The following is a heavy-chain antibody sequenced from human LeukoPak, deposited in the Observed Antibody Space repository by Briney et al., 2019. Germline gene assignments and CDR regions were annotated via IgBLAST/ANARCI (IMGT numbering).Heavy chain of an antibody. D-gene: IGHD6-19*01. Sequence: PSETLSLTCTVSGDSISSYYWTWIRQPPGKGLEWIGSIYYSGSTYYNPSLKSRVTISVDTSKNQFSLKLNSVTAADTAVYYCARLAVVFDHWGQGTLVTVSS. CDR2: IYYSGST. V-gene: IGHV4-59*05. CDR1: GDSISSYY. CDR3: ARLAVVFDH. J-gene: IGHJ4*02.